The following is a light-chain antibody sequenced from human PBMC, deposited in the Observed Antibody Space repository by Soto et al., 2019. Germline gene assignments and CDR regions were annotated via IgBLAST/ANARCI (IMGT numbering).Light chain of an antibody. V-gene: IGLV8-61*01. J-gene: IGLJ3*02. CDR1: SGSVSTNYY. CDR2: STN. CDR3: VLYMGSGIGV. Sequence: QTVVTQEPSFSVSPGGTVTLTWGLSSGSVSTNYYPSWYQQTPGQAPRTLIYSTNTRSCGVPDRFSGSILGNKAALTITGAEADDESDYYCVLYMGSGIGVFGGGTKVTVL.